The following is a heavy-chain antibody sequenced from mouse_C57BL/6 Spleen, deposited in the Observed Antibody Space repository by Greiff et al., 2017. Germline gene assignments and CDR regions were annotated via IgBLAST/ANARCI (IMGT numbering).Heavy chain of an antibody. V-gene: IGHV5-16*01. CDR3: ARDDAFHYYGSNYWYFDV. Sequence: EVKLVESEGGLVQPGSSMKLSCTASGFTFSDYYMAWVRQVPEKGLEWVANINYDGSSTYYLDSLKSRFIISRDNAKNILYLQMSSLKFEDTATYYCARDDAFHYYGSNYWYFDVWGTGTTVTVSS. D-gene: IGHD1-1*01. CDR1: GFTFSDYY. J-gene: IGHJ1*03. CDR2: INYDGSST.